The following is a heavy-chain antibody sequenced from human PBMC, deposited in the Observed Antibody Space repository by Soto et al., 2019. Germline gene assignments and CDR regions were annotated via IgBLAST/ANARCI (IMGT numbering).Heavy chain of an antibody. Sequence: XESLKISREASVFSLNTYWVAWVRQMPGKGLEWMGAIFPGDSDTRYSPSFQGQVNISADRSISIAYLQWDSLKVSDTGIYYCARQGLTYRSSGYYEAMDVWGRGTTVTFSS. D-gene: IGHD3-3*01. CDR3: ARQGLTYRSSGYYEAMDV. CDR1: VFSLNTYW. J-gene: IGHJ6*02. V-gene: IGHV5-51*01. CDR2: IFPGDSDT.